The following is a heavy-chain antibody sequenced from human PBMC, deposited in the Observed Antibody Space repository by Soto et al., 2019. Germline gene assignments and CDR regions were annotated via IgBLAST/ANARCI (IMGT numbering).Heavy chain of an antibody. J-gene: IGHJ6*02. Sequence: ASVKVSCKVSGYTLTELSMHWVRQAPGKGLEWMGGFDPEDGETIYAQKFQGRVTMTEDTSTDTAYMELSSLRTKDTAVYYCASDTKVSVVAGTDYYYYGMDVWGQGTTVTVSS. V-gene: IGHV1-24*01. D-gene: IGHD6-19*01. CDR1: GYTLTELS. CDR2: FDPEDGET. CDR3: ASDTKVSVVAGTDYYYYGMDV.